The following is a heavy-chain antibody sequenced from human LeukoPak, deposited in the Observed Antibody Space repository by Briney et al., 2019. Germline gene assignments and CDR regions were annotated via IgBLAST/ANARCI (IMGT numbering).Heavy chain of an antibody. Sequence: SSVKVSCKXSGGTFSSYAISWVRQAPGQGLEWMGGIIPIFGTASYAQKFQGRVTITADESTSTAYMELSSLRSEDTAVYYCARYIVVVPAASPSEAGDYYYYMDVWGKGTTVTVSS. CDR1: GGTFSSYA. V-gene: IGHV1-69*01. CDR3: ARYIVVVPAASPSEAGDYYYYMDV. D-gene: IGHD2-2*01. CDR2: IIPIFGTA. J-gene: IGHJ6*03.